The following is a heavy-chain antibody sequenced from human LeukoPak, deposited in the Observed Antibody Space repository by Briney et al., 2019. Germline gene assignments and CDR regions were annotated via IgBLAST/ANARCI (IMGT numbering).Heavy chain of an antibody. V-gene: IGHV4-59*01. D-gene: IGHD6-13*01. CDR3: TRASSSWSFWFDP. CDR1: GGSISSYY. CDR2: IYYSGST. J-gene: IGHJ5*02. Sequence: SETLSLTCTVSGGSISSYYWSWIRQPPGKGLEWIGYIYYSGSTNYNPSLKSRVTISVDTSKNQFSLKLSSVTAADTAVYYCTRASSSWSFWFDPWGQGTLVTVSS.